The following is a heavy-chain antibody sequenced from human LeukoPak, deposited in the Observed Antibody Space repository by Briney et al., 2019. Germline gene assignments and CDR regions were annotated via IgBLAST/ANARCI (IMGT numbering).Heavy chain of an antibody. Sequence: QPGGSLRLSCAASGFIVSSNDMRWVRPAPGKGLEWVAVIASGDTTFYADSVKGRFTISRDNSKNTVYLQMNSLRAEDTAVYYCAKEEGRWEWFDPRDQGTLVTVSS. CDR1: GFIVSSND. D-gene: IGHD1-26*01. CDR3: AKEEGRWEWFDP. J-gene: IGHJ5*02. V-gene: IGHV3-66*01. CDR2: IASGDTT.